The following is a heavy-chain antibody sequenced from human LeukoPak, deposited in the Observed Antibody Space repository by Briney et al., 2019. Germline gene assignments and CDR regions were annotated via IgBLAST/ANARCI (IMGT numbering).Heavy chain of an antibody. CDR3: ASANYFDSSGYF. V-gene: IGHV3-30*01. D-gene: IGHD3-22*01. Sequence: GGSLRLSCAASGFSFSSYSMHWVCQPPGKGLEWVALISFVGSDKNYADSVRGRFTISSDNVKDMLYLQMNSLRAEDTAVYYCASANYFDSSGYFWGQGTMVTVSS. CDR1: GFSFSSYS. CDR2: ISFVGSDK. J-gene: IGHJ4*02.